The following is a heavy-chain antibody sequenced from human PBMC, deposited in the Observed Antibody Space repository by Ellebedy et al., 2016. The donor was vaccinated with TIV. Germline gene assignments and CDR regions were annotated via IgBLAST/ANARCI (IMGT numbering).Heavy chain of an antibody. Sequence: SETLSLTCTVSGGSISNYPYYWGWIRQSPGKGLEWIGTIYYSGHTYYNPSLKGPVTISVDTSRNQFSLELSSVTASDTATYYCARNLLIFTFDKWYSDIWGRGTLVTVSS. D-gene: IGHD3/OR15-3a*01. CDR3: ARNLLIFTFDKWYSDI. J-gene: IGHJ2*01. V-gene: IGHV4-39*01. CDR1: GGSISNYPYY. CDR2: IYYSGHT.